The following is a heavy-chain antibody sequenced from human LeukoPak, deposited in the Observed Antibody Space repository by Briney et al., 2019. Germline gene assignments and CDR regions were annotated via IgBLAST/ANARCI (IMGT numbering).Heavy chain of an antibody. V-gene: IGHV3-30*18. J-gene: IGHJ2*01. CDR1: GFTFSSYA. CDR2: ISYDGSYK. CDR3: AKGTGNWYFDL. D-gene: IGHD1/OR15-1a*01. Sequence: GGSLRLSCAASGFTFSSYAMHWVRQAPGKGLEWVAVISYDGSYKYYADSVKGRFTISRDNSKNTLYLQMDTLRTEDAAVFYCAKGTGNWYFDLWGRGTLVTVSS.